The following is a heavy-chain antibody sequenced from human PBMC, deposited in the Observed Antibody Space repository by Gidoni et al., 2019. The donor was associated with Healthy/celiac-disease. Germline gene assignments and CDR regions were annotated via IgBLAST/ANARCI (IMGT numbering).Heavy chain of an antibody. Sequence: EVQLVESGGGLVQPGGSLRLSCAASGFTFSSYSLNWVRQAPGKGLEWVSYISSSSSTIYYADSVKGRFTISRDNAKNSLYLQMNSLRDEDTAVYYCARDPTMVRGVILYGMDVWGQGTTVTVSS. D-gene: IGHD3-10*01. V-gene: IGHV3-48*02. CDR1: GFTFSSYS. CDR3: ARDPTMVRGVILYGMDV. J-gene: IGHJ6*02. CDR2: ISSSSSTI.